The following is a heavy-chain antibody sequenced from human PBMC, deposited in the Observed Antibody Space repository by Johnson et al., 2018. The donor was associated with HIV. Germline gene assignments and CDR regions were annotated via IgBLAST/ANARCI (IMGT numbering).Heavy chain of an antibody. CDR1: GFTFSSYD. Sequence: MQLVESGGGLKQPGGSLRLSCAASGFTFSSYDMHWVRQATGKGLEWVSTICTAGDTYYPGSAKGRLIVSTEDAKNSLYLQMNSLRAGDTALYYCASAVCRGGRCYSHDAFDIWGQGTMVTVSS. V-gene: IGHV3-13*01. J-gene: IGHJ3*02. CDR3: ASAVCRGGRCYSHDAFDI. D-gene: IGHD2-15*01. CDR2: ICTAGDT.